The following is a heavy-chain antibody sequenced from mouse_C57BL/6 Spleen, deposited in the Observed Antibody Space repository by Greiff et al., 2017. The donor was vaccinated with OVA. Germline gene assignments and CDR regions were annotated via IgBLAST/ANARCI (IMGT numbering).Heavy chain of an antibody. CDR3: ARCAMVEGGYFDY. CDR1: GYTFTSYW. D-gene: IGHD2-2*01. Sequence: QVQLQQSGTELVKPGASVKLSCKASGYTFTSYWMHWVKQRPGQGLEWIGNINPSNGGTNYDEKFKSKATLTVDKSSSTAYMQLSSLTSEDSAVYYCARCAMVEGGYFDYWGQGTTLTVSS. CDR2: INPSNGGT. V-gene: IGHV1-53*01. J-gene: IGHJ2*01.